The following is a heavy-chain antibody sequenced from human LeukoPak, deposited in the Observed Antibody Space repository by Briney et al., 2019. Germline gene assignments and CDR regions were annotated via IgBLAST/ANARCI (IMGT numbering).Heavy chain of an antibody. CDR1: GDSISTINYY. V-gene: IGHV4-61*02. CDR2: IYTSGST. J-gene: IGHJ2*01. CDR3: ARHPPTIFGHFDL. Sequence: SQTLSLTCTVSGDSISTINYYWSWLRQPAGKGLEWIGRIYTSGSTNYNPSLKSRVTISVDTSKNQFSLKMSSVTAADTAVYYCARHPPTIFGHFDLWGRGTLVTVSS. D-gene: IGHD3-9*01.